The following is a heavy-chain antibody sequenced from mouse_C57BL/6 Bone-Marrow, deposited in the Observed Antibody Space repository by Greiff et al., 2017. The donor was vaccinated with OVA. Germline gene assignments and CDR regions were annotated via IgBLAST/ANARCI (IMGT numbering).Heavy chain of an antibody. J-gene: IGHJ2*01. Sequence: EVMLVESGGGLVQPGGSRKLSCAASGFTFSSYAMSWVRQTPETRLEWVAAISTDGSFIYYPDTVKGRFTISRDNAKNTLFLQMSSLRYEDTAMDFCLRQGQPTKGYYLDYWGQGTTLTVSS. V-gene: IGHV5-1*01. CDR2: ISTDGSFI. CDR3: LRQGQPTKGYYLDY. CDR1: GFTFSSYA.